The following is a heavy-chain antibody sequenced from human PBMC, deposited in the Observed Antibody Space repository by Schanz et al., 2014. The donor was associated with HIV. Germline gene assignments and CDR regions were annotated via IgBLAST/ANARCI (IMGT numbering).Heavy chain of an antibody. Sequence: EVHLVESGGGLVKPGGSLRLSCAASGFIFSSYTIYWVRQTPEKGLEWVSSISGNSRYIYYAESVKGRFTISRDNAKNSLSLQMNSLRDDDTAVYYCARGWRENSFDYWGQGTLVTVSS. CDR2: ISGNSRYI. CDR1: GFIFSSYT. V-gene: IGHV3-21*01. J-gene: IGHJ4*02. CDR3: ARGWRENSFDY. D-gene: IGHD4-4*01.